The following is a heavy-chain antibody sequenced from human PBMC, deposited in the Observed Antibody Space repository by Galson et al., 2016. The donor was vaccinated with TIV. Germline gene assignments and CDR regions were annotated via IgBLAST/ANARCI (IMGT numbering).Heavy chain of an antibody. CDR1: GFTFSRYR. Sequence: SLRLSCAASGFTFSRYRMDWVRQAPGKGLEWMAVISPDGTDKNYADSMKGRFTISRDNSKNTLYLHMNNLRVEDTDVYYCATDGRDAYNPYFDSWGQGTLVTVSS. V-gene: IGHV3-30*03. CDR3: ATDGRDAYNPYFDS. CDR2: ISPDGTDK. J-gene: IGHJ4*02. D-gene: IGHD5-24*01.